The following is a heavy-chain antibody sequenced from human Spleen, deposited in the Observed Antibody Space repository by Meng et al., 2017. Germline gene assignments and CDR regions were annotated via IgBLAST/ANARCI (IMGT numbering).Heavy chain of an antibody. D-gene: IGHD5-24*01. CDR3: AVSRDGYNFDH. CDR1: GGSNGSGGYA. Sequence: VPLQQSGPGLVNPSQTLSLTCPVSGGSNGSGGYAWSWIRQHPGKGLEWIGYIYSGGATYYNPSLKSQLTISVDTSKNQCSLKLSSVTAADTAVYYCAVSRDGYNFDHWGQGTLVTVSS. CDR2: IYSGGAT. V-gene: IGHV4-31*01. J-gene: IGHJ4*02.